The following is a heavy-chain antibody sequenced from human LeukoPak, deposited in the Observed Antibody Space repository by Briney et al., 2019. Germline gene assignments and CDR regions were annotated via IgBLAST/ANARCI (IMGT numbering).Heavy chain of an antibody. CDR1: GLTFSGYV. Sequence: GGSLRLSCAASGLTFSGYVMSWACQAPGKGLEWVAAISANGGRTYYTESVKGHFTISRDNSKNTLYLQMNSLRADDTAVYYCAKGPERRGFCSGSACYSDCWGQGTLVTVSS. D-gene: IGHD2-8*02. V-gene: IGHV3-23*01. J-gene: IGHJ4*02. CDR2: ISANGGRT. CDR3: AKGPERRGFCSGSACYSDC.